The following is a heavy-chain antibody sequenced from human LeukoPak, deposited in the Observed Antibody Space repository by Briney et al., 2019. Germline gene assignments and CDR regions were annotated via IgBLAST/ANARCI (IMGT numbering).Heavy chain of an antibody. Sequence: PWGSLRLSCAASGFTFSSYWMSWVRQAPGKGLEWVANIKQDGSEKYYVDSVKGRFTISRDNAKNSLYLQMNSLRAEDTAVYYCAREFPLWFGELYNWFDPWGQGTLVTVSS. CDR2: IKQDGSEK. CDR3: AREFPLWFGELYNWFDP. V-gene: IGHV3-7*01. D-gene: IGHD3-10*01. CDR1: GFTFSSYW. J-gene: IGHJ5*02.